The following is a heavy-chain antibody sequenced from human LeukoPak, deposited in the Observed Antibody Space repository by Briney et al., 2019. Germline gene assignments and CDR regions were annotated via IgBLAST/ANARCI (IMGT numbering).Heavy chain of an antibody. CDR3: ARDRGYSPDV. D-gene: IGHD5-18*01. CDR2: LNGDGSSI. J-gene: IGHJ6*02. V-gene: IGHV3-74*01. Sequence: SGGSLRLSCAASGFTFSSYEMNWVRQAPGKGLVWVSHLNGDGSSITYADSVKGRFTISRDNAKSTLYLQMNSLRAEDTAVYYCARDRGYSPDVWGQGTTVTVSS. CDR1: GFTFSSYE.